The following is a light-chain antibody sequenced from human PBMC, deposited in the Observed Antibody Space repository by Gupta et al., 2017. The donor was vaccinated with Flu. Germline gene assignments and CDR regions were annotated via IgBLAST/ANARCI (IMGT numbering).Light chain of an antibody. J-gene: IGKJ2*01. CDR1: QTISLW. CDR3: QQDISSPLT. CDR2: KAS. V-gene: IGKV1-5*03. Sequence: DVQMTQSPSTLSASVGDRVTITCRASQTISLWLAWYQQKPGRAPKVLIYKASSLESGVPSRFSGSGSGTEFTLTISSLQPDDFATYYCQQDISSPLTFGQGTKVDIK.